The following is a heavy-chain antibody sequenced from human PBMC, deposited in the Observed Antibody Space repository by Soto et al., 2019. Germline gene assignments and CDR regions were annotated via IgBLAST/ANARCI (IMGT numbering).Heavy chain of an antibody. Sequence: EVHLLESGGGLVQPGGSLRLSCAASGFTFSTYAMSWVRQAPGKGLEWVSAISGSGGSTYYADPVKGRFTISRDNSKNTLYLQMNSLRAEDTDVHYCARGLGYCSSTSCYIWFDYWGQGTLVTVSS. CDR2: ISGSGGST. CDR3: ARGLGYCSSTSCYIWFDY. J-gene: IGHJ4*02. D-gene: IGHD2-2*02. V-gene: IGHV3-23*01. CDR1: GFTFSTYA.